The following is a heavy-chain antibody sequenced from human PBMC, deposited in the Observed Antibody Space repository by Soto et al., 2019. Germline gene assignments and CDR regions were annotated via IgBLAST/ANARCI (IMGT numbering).Heavy chain of an antibody. V-gene: IGHV4-39*01. CDR2: VYYRGRS. CDR1: GGSVSNSNYY. CDR3: VSQRTSVLTQAYFDY. Sequence: SETLSLTCTVPGGSVSNSNYYWGWIRQSPGKGLEWIGSVYYRGRSYSKSSVKSRVTISVDTSKNQFSLNLNSVTASDTAVYYCVSQRTSVLTQAYFDYWGPGALVTVSS. J-gene: IGHJ4*02. D-gene: IGHD2-8*01.